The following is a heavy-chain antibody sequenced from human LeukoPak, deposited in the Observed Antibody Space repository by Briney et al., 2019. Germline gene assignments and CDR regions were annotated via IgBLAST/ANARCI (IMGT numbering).Heavy chain of an antibody. CDR1: GFTFSDHY. J-gene: IGHJ6*03. D-gene: IGHD6-19*01. CDR3: ARVGGDSSGWNPWTYYYYYMDV. CDR2: TRNKANSYTT. V-gene: IGHV3-72*01. Sequence: GGSLRLSCAASGFTFSDHYMDWVRQAPGKGLEWVGRTRNKANSYTTEYAASVKGRFTISRDDSKSSLYLQMNSLRTEDTAVYYCARVGGDSSGWNPWTYYYYYMDVWGKGTTVTVSS.